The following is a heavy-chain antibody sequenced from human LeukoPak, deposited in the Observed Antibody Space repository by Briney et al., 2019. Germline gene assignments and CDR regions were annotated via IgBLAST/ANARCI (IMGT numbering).Heavy chain of an antibody. J-gene: IGHJ5*02. CDR2: IDISSSST. Sequence: AGGSLRLSCVASGFTFSDYTMNWVRQAPGKGLEWISYIDISSSSTYYADSAKGRFTISRDNAKNSLYLQMSSLRAEDTALYYCARGPPLFDPWGQGTLVTVSS. V-gene: IGHV3-48*04. CDR1: GFTFSDYT. CDR3: ARGPPLFDP.